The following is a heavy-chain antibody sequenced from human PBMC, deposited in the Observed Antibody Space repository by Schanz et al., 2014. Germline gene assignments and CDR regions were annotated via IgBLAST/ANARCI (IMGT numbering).Heavy chain of an antibody. D-gene: IGHD3-3*01. CDR2: INPSGGST. Sequence: QVQLAQSGAEVKKPGASVKVSCKASGYTFTSYYMYWVRQAPGQGLEWMGVINPSGGSTIYAQKFQGRVTMTRDTSTSTVYMELSSLRSEDTAVYYCARGTRVRTTDFWSGLYYFDYWGQGTLVTVSS. J-gene: IGHJ4*02. CDR1: GYTFTSYY. CDR3: ARGTRVRTTDFWSGLYYFDY. V-gene: IGHV1-46*01.